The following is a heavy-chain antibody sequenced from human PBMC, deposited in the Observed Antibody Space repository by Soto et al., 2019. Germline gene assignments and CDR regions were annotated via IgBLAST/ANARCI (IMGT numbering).Heavy chain of an antibody. V-gene: IGHV4-34*01. CDR2: INHSGST. D-gene: IGHD6-13*01. CDR1: GGNFIGYY. Sequence: SETLSLTSTVYGGNFIGYYWSWIRQPPGKGLEWIGEINHSGSTNYNPSLKSRVTISVDTSKNQFSLKLSSVTAADTAVYYCARGPSKQQLVPYPLDYWGQGTLVTVSS. CDR3: ARGPSKQQLVPYPLDY. J-gene: IGHJ4*02.